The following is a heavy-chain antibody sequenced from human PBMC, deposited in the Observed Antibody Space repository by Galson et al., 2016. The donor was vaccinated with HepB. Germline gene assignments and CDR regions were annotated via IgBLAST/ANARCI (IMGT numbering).Heavy chain of an antibody. CDR2: ISWTSGSI. D-gene: IGHD3-10*01. V-gene: IGHV3-9*01. CDR3: AKDPQKYYYGSGTYYDY. J-gene: IGHJ4*02. CDR1: GFTFDNYA. Sequence: SLRLSCAASGFTFDNYAMHWVRQAPGKGLEWVSGISWTSGSIGYADSVKGRFTISRDNTKNTLYLQMNSLRAEDTAVYSCAKDPQKYYYGSGTYYDYWGQGTQVTVSS.